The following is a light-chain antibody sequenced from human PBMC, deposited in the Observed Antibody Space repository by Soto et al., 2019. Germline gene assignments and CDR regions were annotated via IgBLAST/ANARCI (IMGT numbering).Light chain of an antibody. CDR3: QQYGSSPRS. Sequence: EIVMTQSPATLSVSPGEGATLSCRASQSVSSSYLAWYQQKPGQAPRLLIYGASSRATGIPDRFSGSGSGTDFTLTISRLEPEDFAVYYCQQYGSSPRSFGQGTRLEI. J-gene: IGKJ5*01. V-gene: IGKV3-20*01. CDR2: GAS. CDR1: QSVSSSY.